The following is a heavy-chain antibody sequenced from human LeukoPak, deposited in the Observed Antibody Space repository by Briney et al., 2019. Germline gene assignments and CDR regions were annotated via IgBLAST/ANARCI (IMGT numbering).Heavy chain of an antibody. CDR2: IRYDGSNK. V-gene: IGHV3-30*02. CDR1: GFTFSSYG. Sequence: GGSLRLSCAASGFTFSSYGMHWVRQAPGKGLEWVAFIRYDGSNKYYADSVKGRFTISRDNSKNTLYLQMNSLRAEDTAVYYCAKDGVIVVRRGDRAAFDIWRQGTMVTVSS. D-gene: IGHD3-22*01. J-gene: IGHJ3*02. CDR3: AKDGVIVVRRGDRAAFDI.